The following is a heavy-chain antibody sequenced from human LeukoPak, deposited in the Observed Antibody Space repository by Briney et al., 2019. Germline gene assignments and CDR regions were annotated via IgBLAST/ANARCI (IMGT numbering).Heavy chain of an antibody. D-gene: IGHD2-2*01. CDR3: ARGRGCSSTSCRRNWFDP. Sequence: SVKVSCKASGGTFSSYTISWVRQAPGQGLEWMGRIIPILGIANYAQKFQGRVTMTMNTSISTAYMELSSLRSEDTAVYYCARGRGCSSTSCRRNWFDPWGQGTLVTVSS. V-gene: IGHV1-69*02. CDR2: IIPILGIA. J-gene: IGHJ5*02. CDR1: GGTFSSYT.